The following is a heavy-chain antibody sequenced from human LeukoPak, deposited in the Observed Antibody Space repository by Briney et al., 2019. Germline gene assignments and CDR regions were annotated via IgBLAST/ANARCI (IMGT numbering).Heavy chain of an antibody. CDR2: ISWDGGST. Sequence: PGGSLSLSCAASGVTFSGYALHWVRQAPGKGLEWVCLISWDGGSTHYADSVKGRFTTSRDNSTNSLSLQMNSLRAEDTALCYCATDVDAAATGSHWGQGTLVTVSS. D-gene: IGHD6-25*01. J-gene: IGHJ4*02. CDR1: GVTFSGYA. V-gene: IGHV3-43D*03. CDR3: ATDVDAAATGSH.